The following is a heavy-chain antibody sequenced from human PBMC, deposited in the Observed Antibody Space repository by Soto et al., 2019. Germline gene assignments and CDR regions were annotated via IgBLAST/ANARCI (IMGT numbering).Heavy chain of an antibody. J-gene: IGHJ4*01. Sequence: GGSLRLSCAASGFTFSSYAMHWVRQAPGKGLERVAVISYEGSKKYYADSVKGRFTISRDNSKNTLYLQMNSLRAEATAVYYCWRHGDIVLGRGGGFDYWGQEALVTVSS. D-gene: IGHD2-8*01. CDR2: ISYEGSKK. V-gene: IGHV3-30-3*01. CDR1: GFTFSSYA. CDR3: WRHGDIVLGRGGGFDY.